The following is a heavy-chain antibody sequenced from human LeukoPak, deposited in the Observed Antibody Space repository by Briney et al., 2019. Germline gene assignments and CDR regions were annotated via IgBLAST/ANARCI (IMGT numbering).Heavy chain of an antibody. D-gene: IGHD3-10*01. Sequence: ASVKVSCKASGGTFSSYAISWVRQAPGQGLKWMGRIIPIFGIANYAQKFQGRVTITADKSTSTAYMELSSLRSEDTAVYYCARSCRGLWFGENYYYYGMDVWGQGTTVTVSS. J-gene: IGHJ6*02. CDR1: GGTFSSYA. CDR2: IIPIFGIA. CDR3: ARSCRGLWFGENYYYYGMDV. V-gene: IGHV1-69*04.